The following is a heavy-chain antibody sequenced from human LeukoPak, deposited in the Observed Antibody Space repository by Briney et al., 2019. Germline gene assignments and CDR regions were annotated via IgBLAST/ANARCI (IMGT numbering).Heavy chain of an antibody. D-gene: IGHD2-21*01. V-gene: IGHV3-74*01. CDR2: MNNDGSGT. CDR1: GLTLSNYW. CDR3: AREIMVSREWYFDL. J-gene: IGHJ2*01. Sequence: EGSLRLSCAASGLTLSNYWMHWVRQAPGKGLVWVSRMNNDGSGTTYADSVRGRFTISRDNAKNTLYLQMNSLRVEDTAVYFCAREIMVSREWYFDLWGRGTLVTVAS.